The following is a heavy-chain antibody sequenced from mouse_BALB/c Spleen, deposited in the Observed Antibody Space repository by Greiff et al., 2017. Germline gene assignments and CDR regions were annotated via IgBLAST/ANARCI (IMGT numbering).Heavy chain of an antibody. V-gene: IGHV5-17*02. Sequence: EVQRVESGGGLVQPGGSRKLSCAASGFTFSSFGMHWVRQAPEKGLEWVAYISSGSSTIYYADTVKGRFTISRDNPKNTLFLQMTSLRSEDTAMYYCARYGYSWFAYWGQGTLVTVSA. CDR1: GFTFSSFG. CDR2: ISSGSSTI. D-gene: IGHD2-2*01. CDR3: ARYGYSWFAY. J-gene: IGHJ3*01.